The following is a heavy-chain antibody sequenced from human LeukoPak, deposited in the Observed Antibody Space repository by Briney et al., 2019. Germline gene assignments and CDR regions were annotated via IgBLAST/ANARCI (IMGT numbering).Heavy chain of an antibody. J-gene: IGHJ4*02. CDR2: ISSSSGTI. D-gene: IGHD6-13*01. Sequence: PGGSLRLSCATSGFXFSSYDMNWVRQAPGKGLEWVSYISSSSGTIYYADSVRGRFTASRDNAMKSLYLHMSSLRAEDTAVYYCSRGFAAGGQGTLVTVSS. CDR3: SRGFAA. V-gene: IGHV3-48*03. CDR1: GFXFSSYD.